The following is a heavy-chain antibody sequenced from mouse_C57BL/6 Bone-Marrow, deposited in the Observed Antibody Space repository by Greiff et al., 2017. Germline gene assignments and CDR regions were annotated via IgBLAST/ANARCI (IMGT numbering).Heavy chain of an antibody. V-gene: IGHV1-85*01. J-gene: IGHJ2*01. CDR3: ARGGTVALDY. CDR2: IYPSGGST. Sequence: QVQLKQSGPELAKPGASVKLSCKASGYTFTSYDINWVKQRPGQGLEWIGWIYPSGGSTKYNEKFKGQATLTVATSSSTAYMELHSLTSEVSAVYFCARGGTVALDYWGQGTTLTVSS. D-gene: IGHD1-1*01. CDR1: GYTFTSYD.